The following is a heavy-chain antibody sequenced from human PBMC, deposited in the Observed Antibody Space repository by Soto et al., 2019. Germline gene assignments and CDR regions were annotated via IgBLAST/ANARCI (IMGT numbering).Heavy chain of an antibody. CDR1: GGTFSSYA. Sequence: SVKVSCKASGGTFSSYAISWVRQAPGQGLEWMGGIIPILGTAKYAQKFQGRVTITADKSTSTAHMELSSLRSEDTAVYYCARDYYDSRGGMDVWGQGTTVTV. J-gene: IGHJ6*02. D-gene: IGHD3-22*01. CDR3: ARDYYDSRGGMDV. V-gene: IGHV1-69*10. CDR2: IIPILGTA.